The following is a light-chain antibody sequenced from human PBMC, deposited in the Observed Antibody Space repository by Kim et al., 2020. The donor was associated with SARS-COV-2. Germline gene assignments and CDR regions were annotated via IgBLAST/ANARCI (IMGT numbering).Light chain of an antibody. Sequence: VSPGQTASITCSGDKLGDKYACWYQQKPGQSPVLVIYQDSKRPSGIPERFSGSNSGNTATLTISGTQAMDEADYYCQAWDSSNPVFGGGTQLTVL. CDR3: QAWDSSNPV. V-gene: IGLV3-1*01. CDR2: QDS. J-gene: IGLJ2*01. CDR1: KLGDKY.